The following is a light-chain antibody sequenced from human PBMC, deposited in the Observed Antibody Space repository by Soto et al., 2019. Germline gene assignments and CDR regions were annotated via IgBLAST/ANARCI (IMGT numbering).Light chain of an antibody. CDR3: SSYTRSSTVV. Sequence: QSVLTQPASVSGSPGQSITISCTGSNNDVGAYNYVSWYQQHPGKAPKTMIYDVSNRPSGVSNRFSGSKSSNTASLTISGLQAEDEADYYCSSYTRSSTVVFGGGTKLTVL. CDR1: NNDVGAYNY. V-gene: IGLV2-14*03. J-gene: IGLJ3*02. CDR2: DVS.